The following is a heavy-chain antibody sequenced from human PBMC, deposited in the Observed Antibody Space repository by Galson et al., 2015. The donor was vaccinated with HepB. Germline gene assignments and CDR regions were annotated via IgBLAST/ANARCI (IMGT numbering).Heavy chain of an antibody. CDR3: AGDLRYFHFWSSSYYFDY. J-gene: IGHJ4*02. Sequence: SLRLSCAASGFTFSNYKMNWVRQAPGKGLEWVSYISSTSSTIYYADSVKGRFTISRDNAKNSLYLQMNSLRDEDTAVYYCAGDLRYFHFWSSSYYFDYWGQGTLVTVSS. CDR2: ISSTSSTI. D-gene: IGHD3-3*01. CDR1: GFTFSNYK. V-gene: IGHV3-48*02.